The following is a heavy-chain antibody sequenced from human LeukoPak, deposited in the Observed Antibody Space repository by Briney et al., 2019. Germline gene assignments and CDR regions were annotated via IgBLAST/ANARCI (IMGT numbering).Heavy chain of an antibody. D-gene: IGHD1-26*01. CDR2: ISAYNGNT. Sequence: ASVKVSCKASGYTFTSYGINWVRQAPGQGLEWMGWISAYNGNTNYAQKLQGRVTTTTDTSTSTAYMELRSLRSADTAVYYCARDLDQYSGRYGGFGHDFWGQGTLVTVSS. CDR1: GYTFTSYG. J-gene: IGHJ4*02. CDR3: ARDLDQYSGRYGGFGHDF. V-gene: IGHV1-18*01.